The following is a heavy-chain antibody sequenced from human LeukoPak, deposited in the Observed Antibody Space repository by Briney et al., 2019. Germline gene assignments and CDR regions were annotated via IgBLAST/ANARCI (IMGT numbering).Heavy chain of an antibody. CDR3: ARDAVGYCSSTSCSVDY. D-gene: IGHD2-2*01. CDR1: GYTFTSYG. Sequence: ASVKVSCKASGYTFTSYGISWVRQAPGQGLEWMGWISAYNGNTNYAQKLQGRVTMTTDTSTSTAYMELRSLRSDDTAVYYCARDAVGYCSSTSCSVDYWGQGTLVTVSS. V-gene: IGHV1-18*01. J-gene: IGHJ4*02. CDR2: ISAYNGNT.